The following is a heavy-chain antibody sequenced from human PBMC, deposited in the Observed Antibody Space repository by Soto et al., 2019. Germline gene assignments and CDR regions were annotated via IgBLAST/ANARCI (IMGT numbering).Heavy chain of an antibody. V-gene: IGHV3-7*03. J-gene: IGHJ4*02. CDR2: IKQDGSER. Sequence: HPGGSLRLSCEASGFTFSNYWMTWVRQAPGKGLEWVANIKQDGSERNYVGSLRGRVTISRDNAKNSLFLQMNDLRAEDTAIYYCARDNGAWYGDFEYWRKGVLVTVSS. CDR3: ARDNGAWYGDFEY. CDR1: GFTFSNYW. D-gene: IGHD6-19*01.